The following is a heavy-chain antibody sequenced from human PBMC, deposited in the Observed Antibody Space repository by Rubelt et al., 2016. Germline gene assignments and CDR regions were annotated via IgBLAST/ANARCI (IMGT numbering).Heavy chain of an antibody. CDR2: IRGTGDNA. D-gene: IGHD3-10*01. Sequence: EVQLVESGVGLVQPGRSLSLACTASGFRFGDYAMTWFRQAPGKGLEWVSSIRGTGDNASYADSVTGRFTISRDNFKNTLYLQVKSLRAEDTAVYYCARRVAYGYLDNWGQGTLVTVSS. V-gene: IGHV3-23*04. J-gene: IGHJ4*02. CDR1: GFRFGDYA. CDR3: ARRVAYGYLDN.